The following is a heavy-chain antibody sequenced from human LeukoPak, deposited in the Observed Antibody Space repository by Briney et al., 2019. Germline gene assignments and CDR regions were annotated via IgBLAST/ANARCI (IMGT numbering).Heavy chain of an antibody. J-gene: IGHJ4*02. CDR1: GFTFSSYS. D-gene: IGHD6-13*01. CDR3: ARLPGIAAAYSNY. Sequence: GGSLRLSCAASGFTFSSYSMNWVRQAPGKGLEWVSSISSSSYIYYADSVKGRFTISRDNAKNSLYLQMNSLRVEDTAVYYCARLPGIAAAYSNYWGQGTLVTVSS. V-gene: IGHV3-21*01. CDR2: ISSSSYI.